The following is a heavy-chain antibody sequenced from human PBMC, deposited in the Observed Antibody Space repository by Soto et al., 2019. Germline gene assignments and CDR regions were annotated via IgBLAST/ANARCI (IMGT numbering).Heavy chain of an antibody. CDR2: ISGNGGST. J-gene: IGHJ4*02. CDR3: AVVVGGGNDYYAF. D-gene: IGHD2-15*01. V-gene: IGHV3-23*01. Sequence: EVQLLESGGGLVQPGGSLRLSCAASGFTFSSCAMGWVRQAPGKGLEWVSGISGNGGSTYYADSVKGRFTISRDTSKNTLYLHVDSLGAEDMAICYWAVVVGGGNDYYAFWGQGPLFTVSS. CDR1: GFTFSSCA.